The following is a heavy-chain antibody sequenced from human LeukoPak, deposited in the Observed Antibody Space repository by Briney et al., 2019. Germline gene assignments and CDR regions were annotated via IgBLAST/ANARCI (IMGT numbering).Heavy chain of an antibody. CDR2: IRFDGSNY. J-gene: IGHJ4*02. CDR3: AKDLSGGYHSYYFDF. V-gene: IGHV3-30*02. D-gene: IGHD5-18*01. Sequence: PGGSLRLSCAASGFSFSSYGMHWVRQAPGKGLEWVAFIRFDGSNYHYGDSVKGRFTISRDDSKNTLYLQMNSLRNEDTAVYFCAKDLSGGYHSYYFDFWGQGTPVTVSS. CDR1: GFSFSSYG.